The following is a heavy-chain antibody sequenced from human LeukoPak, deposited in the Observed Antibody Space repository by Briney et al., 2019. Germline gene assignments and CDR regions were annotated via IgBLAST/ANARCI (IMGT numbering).Heavy chain of an antibody. V-gene: IGHV3-7*01. CDR3: ARVQVLGESLSSCRGMDE. Sequence: GGSLRLSCATSGFTFSSYWMNWVRQAPGKGLEWVANVKQDGGEKSYVDSVKGRFTISRDNAKNSLYLQMNSLRAEDTAVYYCARVQVLGESLSSCRGMDEWGQGTTVTVSS. CDR1: GFTFSSYW. J-gene: IGHJ6*02. D-gene: IGHD3-16*01. CDR2: VKQDGGEK.